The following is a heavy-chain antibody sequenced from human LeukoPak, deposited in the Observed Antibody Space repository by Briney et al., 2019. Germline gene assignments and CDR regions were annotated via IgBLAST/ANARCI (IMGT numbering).Heavy chain of an antibody. CDR3: AREDSYYYFDY. CDR1: GGSISSGGYY. V-gene: IGHV4-31*11. J-gene: IGHJ4*02. CDR2: IYYSGST. Sequence: SETLSLTCAVSGGSISSGGYYWSWIRQHPGKGLEWIGYIYYSGSTYYNPSLKSRVTISVDTSKNQFSLKLSSVTAADTAVYYCAREDSYYYFDYWGQGTLVTVSS. D-gene: IGHD1-26*01.